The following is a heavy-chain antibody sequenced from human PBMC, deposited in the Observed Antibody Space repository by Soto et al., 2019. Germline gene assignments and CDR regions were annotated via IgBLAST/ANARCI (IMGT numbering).Heavy chain of an antibody. J-gene: IGHJ6*02. Sequence: LSLTCTVSRGSISSGDYYWSWIRQPPGKGLEWIGYIYYSGSTYYNPSLKSRVTISVDTSKTQFSLKLSSVTAADTAVYYCARIHFGDEPSYYYYGMDVWGAVTPVTV. CDR3: ARIHFGDEPSYYYYGMDV. CDR2: IYYSGST. CDR1: RGSISSGDYY. D-gene: IGHD4-17*01. V-gene: IGHV4-30-4*01.